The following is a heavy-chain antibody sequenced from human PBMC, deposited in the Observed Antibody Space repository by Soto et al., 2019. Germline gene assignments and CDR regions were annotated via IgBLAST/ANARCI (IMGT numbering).Heavy chain of an antibody. J-gene: IGHJ6*02. CDR2: VNPRGGIT. CDR3: ASSPAYGSSWYGIPPDLSHGMDV. CDR1: GYTFTSYY. V-gene: IGHV1-46*01. Sequence: ASVKVSCKASGYTFTSYYIHWVRQAPGQGLEWMGIVNPRGGITTYAQKFQGRLTMTGDTSTSTVYMELSSLTSEDTAMYHCASSPAYGSSWYGIPPDLSHGMDVWGQGTTVTVSS. D-gene: IGHD6-13*01.